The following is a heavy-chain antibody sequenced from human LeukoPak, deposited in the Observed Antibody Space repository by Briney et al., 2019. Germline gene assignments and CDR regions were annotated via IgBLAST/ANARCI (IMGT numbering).Heavy chain of an antibody. D-gene: IGHD2-8*02. V-gene: IGHV3-23*01. J-gene: IGHJ5*02. Sequence: GGSLRLSCAASGFTFSSFAMIWVRQPPGKGLEWVSSISGNGRSTYCADSVKGRFTISRDNSKSMLLLEMRSLTVEDTAVYYCVKFRLVVVSHANWFDPWGQGTLVTVSS. CDR2: ISGNGRST. CDR3: VKFRLVVVSHANWFDP. CDR1: GFTFSSFA.